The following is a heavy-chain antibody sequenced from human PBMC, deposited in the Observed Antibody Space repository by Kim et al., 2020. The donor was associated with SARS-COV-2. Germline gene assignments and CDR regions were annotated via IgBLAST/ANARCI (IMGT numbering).Heavy chain of an antibody. Sequence: GGSLRLSCAASGFTFDDYAMHWVRQAPGKGLEWVSGISWNSGSIGYADSVKGRFTISRDNAKNSLYLQMNSLRAEDTALYYCAKDSYARRVGVMQPWGQGTLVTVSS. V-gene: IGHV3-9*01. CDR3: AKDSYARRVGVMQP. CDR2: ISWNSGSI. D-gene: IGHD3-16*01. CDR1: GFTFDDYA. J-gene: IGHJ4*02.